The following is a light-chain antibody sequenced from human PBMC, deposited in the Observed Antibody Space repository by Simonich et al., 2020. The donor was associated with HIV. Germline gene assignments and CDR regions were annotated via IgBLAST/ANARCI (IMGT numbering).Light chain of an antibody. V-gene: IGLV2-14*03. CDR3: SSYTSSSTWV. Sequence: QSALTQPASVSGSPGQSITLSCTGTSSDVGDYNYVSWYQHHPGKAPKLMLYDVSKRPSGVSNRFSGSKSGNTASLTISGLQAEDESDYYCSSYTSSSTWVFGGGTKLTVL. CDR2: DVS. CDR1: SSDVGDYNY. J-gene: IGLJ3*02.